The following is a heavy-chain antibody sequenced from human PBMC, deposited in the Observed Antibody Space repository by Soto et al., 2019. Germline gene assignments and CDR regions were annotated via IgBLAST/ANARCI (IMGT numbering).Heavy chain of an antibody. D-gene: IGHD6-13*01. V-gene: IGHV2-5*02. CDR1: GFSLSTSGVG. CDR3: AHRRRGAAAGTFDY. J-gene: IGHJ4*02. Sequence: QITLKESGPTLVKPTQTLTLTCTFSGFSLSTSGVGVGWIRQPPGKALEWLALIYWDDDKRYSPSLKSRLTITKDTSKNQVVLTMTNMDPVDTDTYYCAHRRRGAAAGTFDYWGQGTLVTVSS. CDR2: IYWDDDK.